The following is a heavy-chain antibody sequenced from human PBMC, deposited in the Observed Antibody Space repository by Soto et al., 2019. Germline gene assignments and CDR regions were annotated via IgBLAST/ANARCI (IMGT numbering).Heavy chain of an antibody. Sequence: GGSLRLSCAASGFTFSSYAMSWVRQAPGKGLEWVSAISGSGGSTYYADSVKGRVTISRDNSNNTLYLQMNSVRAEDTAVYYCAKDLIAAAGSLLPGDYYYYGMDVWGQGTTVTVSS. J-gene: IGHJ6*02. CDR1: GFTFSSYA. D-gene: IGHD6-13*01. CDR3: AKDLIAAAGSLLPGDYYYYGMDV. V-gene: IGHV3-23*01. CDR2: ISGSGGST.